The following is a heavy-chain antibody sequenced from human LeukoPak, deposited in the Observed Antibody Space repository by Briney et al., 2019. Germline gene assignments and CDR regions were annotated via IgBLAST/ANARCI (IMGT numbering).Heavy chain of an antibody. CDR1: GYTFTSYA. D-gene: IGHD2-15*01. CDR3: ARDGWWDPNRHAFDL. J-gene: IGHJ3*01. V-gene: IGHV1-18*01. Sequence: ASVKVSCKASGYTFTSYAISWVRQAPGQGLEWMGWIRGHNGDTNYAQNFQDGITMTKDTSTSTAYMEVRSLRSDDTAVYYCARDGWWDPNRHAFDLWGQGTVVTVSS. CDR2: IRGHNGDT.